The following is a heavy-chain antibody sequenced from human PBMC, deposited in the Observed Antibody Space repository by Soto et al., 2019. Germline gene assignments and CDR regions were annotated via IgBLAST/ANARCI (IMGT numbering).Heavy chain of an antibody. Sequence: QVQLQESGPGLVKPSQTLSLTCTVSGGSISSGGYYWSWIRQHPGKGLEWIGYIYYSGSTYYNPSLKSRVTISVDTSKNQFSLKLSSVTAADTAVYYCARGRGDYIWGSYRYTPSTEYYFDYWGQGTLVTVSS. CDR2: IYYSGST. CDR1: GGSISSGGYY. CDR3: ARGRGDYIWGSYRYTPSTEYYFDY. J-gene: IGHJ4*01. V-gene: IGHV4-31*03. D-gene: IGHD3-16*02.